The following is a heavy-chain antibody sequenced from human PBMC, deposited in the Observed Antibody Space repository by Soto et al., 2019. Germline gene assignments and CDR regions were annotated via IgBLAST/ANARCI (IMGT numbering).Heavy chain of an antibody. CDR1: CFTLSQNL. CDR3: ARWMSSSRWFDP. J-gene: IGHJ5*02. D-gene: IGHD6-6*01. V-gene: IGHV1-18*01. Sequence: GASSKGSSQAFCFTLSQNLISWGGPAPGQGLEWMGWISAYNGNTNYAQKLQGRVTMTTDTSTSTAYMELRSLRSDDTAVYYCARWMSSSRWFDPWGQGTLVTVSS. CDR2: ISAYNGNT.